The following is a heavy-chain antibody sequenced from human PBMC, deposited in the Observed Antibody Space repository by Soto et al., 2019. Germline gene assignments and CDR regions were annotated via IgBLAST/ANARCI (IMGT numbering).Heavy chain of an antibody. Sequence: PSETLSLTCTVSGGSISSSSYYWGWIRQPPGKGLEWIGSIYYSGSTYYNPSLKSRVTISVDTSKNQFSLKLSSVTAADTAVYYCASYSSGWYAYWGQGILVTVSS. CDR3: ASYSSGWYAY. CDR2: IYYSGST. V-gene: IGHV4-39*01. CDR1: GGSISSSSYY. D-gene: IGHD6-19*01. J-gene: IGHJ4*02.